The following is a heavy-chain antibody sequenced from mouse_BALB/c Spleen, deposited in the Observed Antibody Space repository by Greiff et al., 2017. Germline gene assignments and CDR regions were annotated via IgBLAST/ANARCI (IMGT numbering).Heavy chain of an antibody. CDR2: ISSGGGST. V-gene: IGHV5-12-1*01. Sequence: EVKLQESGGGLVKPGGSLKLSCAASGFAFSSYDMSWVRQTPEKRLEWVAYISSGGGSTYYPDTVKGRFTISRDNAKNTLYLQMSSLKSEDTAMYYCARQTRSLLDGSSYEFAYWGQGTLVTVSA. J-gene: IGHJ3*01. CDR3: ARQTRSLLDGSSYEFAY. CDR1: GFAFSSYD. D-gene: IGHD1-1*01.